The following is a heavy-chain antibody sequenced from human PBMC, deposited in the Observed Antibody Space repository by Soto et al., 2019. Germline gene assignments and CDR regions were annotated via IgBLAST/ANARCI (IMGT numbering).Heavy chain of an antibody. CDR1: GDSVSSITAA. V-gene: IGHV6-1*01. J-gene: IGHJ5*02. Sequence: SQTLPLTCAISGDSVSSITAAWDWIRKSPSRGLEWLGRTYYRSKWYNDYAVSVKSRITINPDTSKNQFSLQLNSVTPEDTAVYYCARDVLLWFGELLENWFDPWGQGTLVTVSS. CDR3: ARDVLLWFGELLENWFDP. CDR2: TYYRSKWYN. D-gene: IGHD3-10*01.